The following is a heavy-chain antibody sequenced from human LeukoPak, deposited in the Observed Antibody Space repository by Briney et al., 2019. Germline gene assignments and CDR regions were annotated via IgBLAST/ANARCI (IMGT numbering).Heavy chain of an antibody. Sequence: SETLSLTCTVSGGPVNSYYWSWIRQPPGKGLEWIGYIYYSGNTNYNPSLESRVTISVDTSKNQFSLKLKSLTAADTAVYYCARVLSGVAPNYGMDVWGQGTTVTVSS. J-gene: IGHJ6*02. CDR2: IYYSGNT. D-gene: IGHD7-27*01. CDR1: GGPVNSYY. CDR3: ARVLSGVAPNYGMDV. V-gene: IGHV4-59*02.